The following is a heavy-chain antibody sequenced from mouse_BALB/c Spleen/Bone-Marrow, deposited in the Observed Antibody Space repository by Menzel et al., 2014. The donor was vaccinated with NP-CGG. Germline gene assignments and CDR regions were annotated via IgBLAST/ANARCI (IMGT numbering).Heavy chain of an antibody. CDR2: ILPGSGTA. J-gene: IGHJ2*01. Sequence: LVESGAELMKPGASVKISCKATGYTFSNYWIDWVKQRPGHGLEWIGEILPGSGTANCNEKFKGKATFTADTSSNTAYMQLSSLTSEDSALYYCARASVVPYYFDFWGQGTTLTVSS. CDR3: ARASVVPYYFDF. CDR1: GYTFSNYW. V-gene: IGHV1-9*01. D-gene: IGHD1-1*01.